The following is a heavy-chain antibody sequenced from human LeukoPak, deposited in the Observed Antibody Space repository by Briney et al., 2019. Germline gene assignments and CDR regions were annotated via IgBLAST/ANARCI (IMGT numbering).Heavy chain of an antibody. J-gene: IGHJ4*02. CDR3: KTFDY. Sequence: SEPLSLTCTVSGGSISSYYWSWVRQPPGKGLEWIGFIYYSGSTSYNPSLKSRVTISVDTSKNEFSDTAVYYCGRHKPEMGTKTFDYWGQGTLVTVSS. V-gene: IGHV4-59*01. CDR1: GGSISSYY. D-gene: IGHD3-10*01. CDR2: IYYSGST.